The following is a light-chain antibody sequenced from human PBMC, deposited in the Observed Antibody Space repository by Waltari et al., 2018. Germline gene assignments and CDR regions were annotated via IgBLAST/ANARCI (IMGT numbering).Light chain of an antibody. CDR1: SGDVGPHHY. V-gene: IGLV2-14*03. CDR3: NSYTSSTNVV. CDR2: DVS. Sequence: QSVLTQSASVSGSPGQSLTISCTGTSGDVGPHHYVSWYQQHPGKAPQLIIYDVSKRPSGVSNRISASKSGNTASLTISGLQAEDEAHYYCNSYTSSTNVVFGGGTKLTVL. J-gene: IGLJ2*01.